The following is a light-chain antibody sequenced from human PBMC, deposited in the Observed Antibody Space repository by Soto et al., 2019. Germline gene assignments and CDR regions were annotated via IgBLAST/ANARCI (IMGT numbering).Light chain of an antibody. CDR3: QQSYSTPQT. CDR1: QSISSY. V-gene: IGKV1-39*01. Sequence: DIQMTQSPSSLSASVGDRVTITCRASQSISSYLNWYQQKPGKAPKLLIYAASSLQSGVPSRFSGSGSGTDFTLTISSLQPEDFATYYCQQSYSTPQTFGQGTKVHIK. CDR2: AAS. J-gene: IGKJ1*01.